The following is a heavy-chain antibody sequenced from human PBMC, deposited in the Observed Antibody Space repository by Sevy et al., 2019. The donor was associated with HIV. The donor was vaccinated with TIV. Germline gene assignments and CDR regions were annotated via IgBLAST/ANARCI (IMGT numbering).Heavy chain of an antibody. Sequence: ASVKVSCKVSGYTLAKFSIHWVRQAPGKGLEWMTSFDPEDGDPEDGKTIYAQKFLGRVTMTEDTSTDTAYMELGSLRSDETAGYYCATTKDYYDSSGYPFDYWGQGTLVTVSS. CDR3: ATTKDYYDSSGYPFDY. D-gene: IGHD3-22*01. V-gene: IGHV1-24*01. CDR1: GYTLAKFS. CDR2: FDPEDGDPEDGKT. J-gene: IGHJ4*02.